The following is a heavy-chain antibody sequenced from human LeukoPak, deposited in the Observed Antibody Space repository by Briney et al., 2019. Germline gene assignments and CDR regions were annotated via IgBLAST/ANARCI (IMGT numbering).Heavy chain of an antibody. Sequence: ASVKVSCKASGGTFSSYAISWVRQAPGQGLEWMGRIIPILGIANYAQKFQGRVTITADKSTSTAYMELSSLRSEDTAVYYCASNDYCSGGSCYDSYYYGMGVWGQGTTVTVSS. CDR1: GGTFSSYA. V-gene: IGHV1-69*04. CDR2: IIPILGIA. D-gene: IGHD2-15*01. CDR3: ASNDYCSGGSCYDSYYYGMGV. J-gene: IGHJ6*02.